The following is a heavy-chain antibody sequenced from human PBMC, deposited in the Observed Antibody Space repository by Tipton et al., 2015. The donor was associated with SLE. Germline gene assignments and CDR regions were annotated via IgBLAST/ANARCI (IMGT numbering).Heavy chain of an antibody. CDR2: MYSGGSA. Sequence: LRLSCTVSGASMRSSYWSWIRQPPGKGLEWIASMYSGGSANYNPSLKTRVNISVDTSRNQLSLRLSSVTAADTAMYYCARDRGAAPDYWGQGTLVTVSS. V-gene: IGHV4-59*01. CDR3: ARDRGAAPDY. D-gene: IGHD6-6*01. J-gene: IGHJ4*02. CDR1: GASMRSSY.